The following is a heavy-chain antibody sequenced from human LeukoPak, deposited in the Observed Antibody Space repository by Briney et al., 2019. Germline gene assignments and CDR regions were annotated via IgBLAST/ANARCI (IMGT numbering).Heavy chain of an antibody. J-gene: IGHJ4*02. V-gene: IGHV3-21*01. CDR2: ITSGSKYI. Sequence: PGGSLRLSCAASEFAFSSYSMNWFRQAPGKGLEWVASITSGSKYIFYADSVRGRFTISRDNAENSLFLHMESLRADDTGVYFCARDEETVAGLNGFDLWGQGTLVTVSS. CDR1: EFAFSSYS. CDR3: ARDEETVAGLNGFDL. D-gene: IGHD6-19*01.